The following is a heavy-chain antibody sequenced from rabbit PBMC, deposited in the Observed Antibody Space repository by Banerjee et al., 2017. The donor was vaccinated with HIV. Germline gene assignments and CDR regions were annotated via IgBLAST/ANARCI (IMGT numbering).Heavy chain of an antibody. J-gene: IGHJ4*01. CDR3: ARGNDGYAGYDDAMSYYFNL. V-gene: IGHV1S40*01. D-gene: IGHD6-1*01. Sequence: QSLEESGGDPVKPGASLTLTCTASGFSFSSTYYMCWVRQAPGKGLEWIACIYAGSSGITYYASWAKGRFTISKTSSTTVTLQMTSLTAADTATYFCARGNDGYAGYDDAMSYYFNLWGQGTLVTVS. CDR1: GFSFSSTYY. CDR2: IYAGSSGIT.